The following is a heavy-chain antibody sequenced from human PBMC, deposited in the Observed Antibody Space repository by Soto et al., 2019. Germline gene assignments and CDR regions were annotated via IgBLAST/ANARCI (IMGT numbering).Heavy chain of an antibody. D-gene: IGHD3-3*01. V-gene: IGHV1-24*01. J-gene: IGHJ4*02. CDR2: FDPEQAET. CDR1: GDTLTELS. Sequence: ASVKVSCKVSGDTLTELSIHWVRQAPGKGLEWMGGFDPEQAETIYAQKFQGRVTMTEDRSTDTAYMALIGLTSDDTAVFYCTTPQPDFWSGFDHWGQGTLVTVSS. CDR3: TTPQPDFWSGFDH.